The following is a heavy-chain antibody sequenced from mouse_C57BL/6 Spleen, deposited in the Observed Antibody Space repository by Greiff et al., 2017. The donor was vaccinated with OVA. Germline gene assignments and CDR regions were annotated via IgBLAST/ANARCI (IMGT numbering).Heavy chain of an antibody. CDR1: GYTFTSYW. CDR2: IDPSDSYP. CDR3: ARPPFDY. Sequence: QVQLKQPGAELVRPGTSVKLSCKASGYTFTSYWMHWVKQRPGQGLEWIGVIDPSDSYPNYNQKFKGKATLTVDTSSSTAYMQLSSLTSEDSAVYYCARPPFDYWGQGTTLTVSS. V-gene: IGHV1-59*01. J-gene: IGHJ2*01.